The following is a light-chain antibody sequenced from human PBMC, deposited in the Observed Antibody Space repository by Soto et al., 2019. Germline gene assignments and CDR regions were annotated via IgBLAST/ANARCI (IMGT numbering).Light chain of an antibody. CDR1: QNINSY. Sequence: IVLIQSPATLSLSPGERAILSCRATQNINSYLAWYQQKPGQAPRLLIYDASNRATGIPARFRGSGSGTDFTLTISSLESEDSAVYYCQQRRDWYTFGQGTKLEIK. CDR2: DAS. CDR3: QQRRDWYT. V-gene: IGKV3-11*01. J-gene: IGKJ2*01.